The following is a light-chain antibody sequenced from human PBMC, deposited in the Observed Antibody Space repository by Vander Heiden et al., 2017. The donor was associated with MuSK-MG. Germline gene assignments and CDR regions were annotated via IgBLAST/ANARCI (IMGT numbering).Light chain of an antibody. CDR1: QGISSY. CDR2: AAS. J-gene: IGKJ1*01. CDR3: QQYYSYPWT. V-gene: IGKV1-8*01. Sequence: AIRLTQSPASLSAATGERATLSCRASQGISSYLAWYQQKPGQAPKLLIYAASTMQTGIPSRFSGSGSGTDFTLTISSLQSEDFAIYYCQQYYSYPWTFGQGTKVEIK.